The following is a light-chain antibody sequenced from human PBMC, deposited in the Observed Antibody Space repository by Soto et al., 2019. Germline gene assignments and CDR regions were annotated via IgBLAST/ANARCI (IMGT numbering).Light chain of an antibody. CDR3: AAWDGSLNNVL. CDR1: GSSIGTNT. CDR2: GNN. J-gene: IGLJ2*01. V-gene: IGLV1-44*01. Sequence: QSVLTQPPSASGTPGQRVTISCSGGGSSIGTNTVNWYRQLPGTPPKLLIYGNNQRPSGVPDRFSGSKSGTSASLAISGLQSEDEADYYCAAWDGSLNNVLFGGGTKLTVL.